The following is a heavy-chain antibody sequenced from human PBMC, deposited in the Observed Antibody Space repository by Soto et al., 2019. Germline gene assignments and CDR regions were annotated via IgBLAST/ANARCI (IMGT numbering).Heavy chain of an antibody. CDR1: GFTFSSYG. Sequence: GGSLRLSCASSGFTFSSYGMHWVRQAPGKGLEWVAVISYDGSNKYYADSVKGRFTISGDNSKNTLYLQMNSLRAEDTAVYYCAKVGYFDWPVDYWGQGTLVTVSS. J-gene: IGHJ4*02. CDR2: ISYDGSNK. CDR3: AKVGYFDWPVDY. V-gene: IGHV3-30*18. D-gene: IGHD3-9*01.